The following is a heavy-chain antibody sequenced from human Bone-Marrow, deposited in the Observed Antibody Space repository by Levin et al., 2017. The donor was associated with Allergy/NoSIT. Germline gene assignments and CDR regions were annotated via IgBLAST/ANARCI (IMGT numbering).Heavy chain of an antibody. CDR3: AREGDSSAYYIDFDY. V-gene: IGHV3-72*01. J-gene: IGHJ4*02. CDR2: TRNKANIYTT. Sequence: LSLTCAASGFRFHDHSMNWVRQAPGKGLEWVGRTRNKANIYTTEYAASVKGRFTIPRDDSRSSLFLQMNSLQTEDTAVYYCAREGDSSAYYIDFDYWGQGTLVTVSS. CDR1: GFRFHDHS. D-gene: IGHD6-19*01.